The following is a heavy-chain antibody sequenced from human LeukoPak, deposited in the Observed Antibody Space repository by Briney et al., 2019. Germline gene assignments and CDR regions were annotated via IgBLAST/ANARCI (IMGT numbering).Heavy chain of an antibody. CDR2: IYPGDSDT. V-gene: IGHV5-51*01. CDR3: ARGLGGGFWTGYPSCFDY. D-gene: IGHD3/OR15-3a*01. CDR1: GYSFTSNW. Sequence: GESLQISCKASGYSFTSNWIGWVRQMPGKGLEWMGIIYPGDSDTRYSPSFQGQVTISADKSISTAYLQWSSLKASDTAMYYCARGLGGGFWTGYPSCFDYWGQGTLVTVSS. J-gene: IGHJ4*02.